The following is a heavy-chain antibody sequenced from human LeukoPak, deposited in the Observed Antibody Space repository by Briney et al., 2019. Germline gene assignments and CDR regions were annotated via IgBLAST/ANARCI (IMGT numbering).Heavy chain of an antibody. D-gene: IGHD1-1*01. CDR3: ARGFYWNFDY. CDR2: IYYSGRT. J-gene: IGHJ4*02. Sequence: PSETLSLTCTVSGGSISSSHWNWIRQSPGEGLEWIGYIYYSGRTTYNPSLESRVTISLDTSKRQFSLKLRSMTAADTAVYYCARGFYWNFDYWGQGTLVTVSS. V-gene: IGHV4-59*01. CDR1: GGSISSSH.